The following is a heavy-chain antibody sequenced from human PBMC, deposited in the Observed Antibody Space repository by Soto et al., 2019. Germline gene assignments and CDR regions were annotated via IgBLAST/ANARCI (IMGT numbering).Heavy chain of an antibody. J-gene: IGHJ4*02. CDR3: ARGNGGSSNY. D-gene: IGHD1-26*01. CDR1: GHSFITYG. V-gene: IGHV1-18*01. Sequence: QVQLVQSGAEVKNPGASVKVSCKASGHSFITYGISWVRQAPGQGLEWMGRIIASTGITNYAQKFQDRVTMTTDTSTNTAYMEMRRLRSDDTAVFYCARGNGGSSNYWGQGTLVTVSS. CDR2: IIASTGIT.